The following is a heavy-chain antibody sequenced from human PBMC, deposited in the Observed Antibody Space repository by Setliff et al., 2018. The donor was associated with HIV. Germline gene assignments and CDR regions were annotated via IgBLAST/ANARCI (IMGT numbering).Heavy chain of an antibody. CDR2: MNPNSGNT. CDR1: GYTFTKFD. J-gene: IGHJ5*02. Sequence: ASVKVSYKASGYTFTKFDINWVRQATGQGLEWMGWMNPNSGNTGFAQKFQGRVTMTRNTSISTAYMELRSLRSEDTAVYFCARTWGAGVTGYWFEPWGQGTRVTVSS. V-gene: IGHV1-8*01. CDR3: ARTWGAGVTGYWFEP. D-gene: IGHD3-9*01.